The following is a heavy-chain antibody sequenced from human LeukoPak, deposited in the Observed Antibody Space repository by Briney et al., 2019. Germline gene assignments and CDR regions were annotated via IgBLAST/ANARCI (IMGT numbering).Heavy chain of an antibody. CDR1: GFTFSSYA. V-gene: IGHV3-23*01. CDR3: AKPSGSYYGFDY. D-gene: IGHD1-26*01. Sequence: GGSLRLSCAASGFTFSSYAMSWVRQAPGKGLESVSAISGSGGSIYYADSVKGRFTISRDNSKNTLYLQMNSLRAEDTAVYYCAKPSGSYYGFDYWGQGTLVTVSS. J-gene: IGHJ4*02. CDR2: ISGSGGSI.